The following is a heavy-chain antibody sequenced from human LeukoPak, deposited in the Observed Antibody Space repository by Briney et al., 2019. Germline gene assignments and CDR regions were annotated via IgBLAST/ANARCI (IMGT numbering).Heavy chain of an antibody. CDR1: GYTFTING. CDR2: ISANRGDT. D-gene: IGHD6-13*01. CDR3: ARDRWYAFDL. Sequence: ASVKVSCKASGYTFTINGISWVRQAPGRGLEWMGWISANRGDTIYAEKFPGRVTLTRDTSTGTAYMELNSLTSDDTAVYYCARDRWYAFDLWGQETLVTVSS. V-gene: IGHV1-18*01. J-gene: IGHJ4*02.